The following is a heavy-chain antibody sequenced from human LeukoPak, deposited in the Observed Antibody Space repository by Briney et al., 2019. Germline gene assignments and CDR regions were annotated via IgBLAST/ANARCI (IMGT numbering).Heavy chain of an antibody. CDR1: GFTFSSYG. CDR3: TRKFTMIVAEADQSIDY. D-gene: IGHD3-22*01. J-gene: IGHJ4*02. V-gene: IGHV3-23*01. CDR2: ISGSGGST. Sequence: GGSLRLSCAASGFTFSSYGMSWVRQAPGKGLEWVSAISGSGGSTYYADSVKGRFTISRDNSKNTLYLQMNSLRAEDTAVYYCTRKFTMIVAEADQSIDYWGQGTLVTVSS.